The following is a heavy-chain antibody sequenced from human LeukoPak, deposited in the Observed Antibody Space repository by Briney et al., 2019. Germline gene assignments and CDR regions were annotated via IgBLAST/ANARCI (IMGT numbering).Heavy chain of an antibody. J-gene: IGHJ4*02. Sequence: GGTLRLSCAASGFTFSTYTMHWVRQAPGEGLEWVALISYDGNNKYYADSVKGRFTISRDNSKNTLFLQMNSLRAEDTAVYYCARAGDAMVTFGVLDYWGQGTLVTVSS. CDR3: ARAGDAMVTFGVLDY. V-gene: IGHV3-30*04. CDR1: GFTFSTYT. CDR2: ISYDGNNK. D-gene: IGHD3-16*01.